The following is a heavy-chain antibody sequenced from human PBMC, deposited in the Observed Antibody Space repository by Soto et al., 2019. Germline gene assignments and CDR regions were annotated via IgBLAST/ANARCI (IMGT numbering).Heavy chain of an antibody. CDR1: GYTFTSYG. V-gene: IGHV1-69*04. D-gene: IGHD6-19*01. CDR3: ARDKGTAVAFLPRRASPFDY. Sequence: GASVKVSCKASGYTFTSYGISWVRQAPGQGLEWMGRIIPIIGITNYAQKFQGRVTITADKSTSTAYMELSSLRSEDTAVYYCARDKGTAVAFLPRRASPFDYWGQGTLVTVSS. CDR2: IIPIIGIT. J-gene: IGHJ4*02.